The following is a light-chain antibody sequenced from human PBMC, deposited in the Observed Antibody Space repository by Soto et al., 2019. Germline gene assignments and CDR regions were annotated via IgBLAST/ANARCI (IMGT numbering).Light chain of an antibody. CDR1: SSNIGNNY. Sequence: QSVLTQPPSVSAAPGQKVTISCSGSSSNIGNNYISWYQQFPGTAPKLLIYDYNKRPSGIPDRFSGSKSGTSATLGITGLQTGDEADYYCGRWDSSLSAGVFGGGTKLTVL. CDR3: GRWDSSLSAGV. V-gene: IGLV1-51*01. CDR2: DYN. J-gene: IGLJ3*02.